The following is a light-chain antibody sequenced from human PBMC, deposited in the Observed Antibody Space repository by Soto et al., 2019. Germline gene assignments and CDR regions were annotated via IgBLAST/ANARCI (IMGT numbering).Light chain of an antibody. J-gene: IGKJ1*01. CDR1: QSVSSN. V-gene: IGKV3-20*01. CDR3: QQYGSSGT. Sequence: ETVMTQSPATLSLSPGERATLSCRASQSVSSNLAWYQQKPGQAPRLLIYGASNRATGIPDRFSGSGSGTDFTLTISRLEPEDFAVYYCQQYGSSGTFGQGTKVDI. CDR2: GAS.